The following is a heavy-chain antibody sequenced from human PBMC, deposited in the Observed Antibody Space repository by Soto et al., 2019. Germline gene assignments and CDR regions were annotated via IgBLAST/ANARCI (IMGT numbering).Heavy chain of an antibody. CDR2: IRQDGGAQ. D-gene: IGHD3-10*01. CDR3: VRGGHGSGSYLGSS. V-gene: IGHV3-7*03. CDR1: GFTFTTYW. J-gene: IGHJ5*02. Sequence: GGSLRLSCVASGFTFTTYWMSWVRQAPGKGLQWVANIRQDGGAQYYVDSVKGRFTISRDNAKNSVYLQMDSLRVEDTAVYYCVRGGHGSGSYLGSSWGQGILVTVSA.